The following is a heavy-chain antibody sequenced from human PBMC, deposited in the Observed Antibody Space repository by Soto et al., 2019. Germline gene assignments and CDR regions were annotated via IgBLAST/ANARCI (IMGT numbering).Heavy chain of an antibody. CDR3: ARTGGMDV. CDR2: INYSGST. CDR1: GGSFSGYY. V-gene: IGHV4-34*01. J-gene: IGHJ6*02. Sequence: QVQLQQWGAGLLKPSETLSLTCAVYGGSFSGYYWSWLRQPPGKGPEWIGEINYSGSTKYNPSLESRVTISVDTSKNQFSLKLNSVSAADTTVYYCARTGGMDVWSQGATVTVSS.